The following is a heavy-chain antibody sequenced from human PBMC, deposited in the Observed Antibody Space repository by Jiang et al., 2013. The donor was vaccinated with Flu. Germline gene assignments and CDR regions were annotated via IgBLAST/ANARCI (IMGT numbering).Heavy chain of an antibody. Sequence: KPTQTLTLTCTFSGVSLSTSGMCVSWIRQPPGKALEWLALIYWDDDKRYSPSLKSRLTITKDTSKNQVVLTMTNMDPVDTATYYCAHSLGFLEWSKFDYWGQGTLVTVSS. CDR2: IYWDDDK. CDR1: GVSLSTSGMC. CDR3: AHSLGFLEWSKFDY. V-gene: IGHV2-5*08. D-gene: IGHD3-3*01. J-gene: IGHJ4*02.